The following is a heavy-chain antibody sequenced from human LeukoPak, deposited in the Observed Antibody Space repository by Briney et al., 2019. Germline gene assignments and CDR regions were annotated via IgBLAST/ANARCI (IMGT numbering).Heavy chain of an antibody. CDR2: ISYDGSNK. D-gene: IGHD3-22*01. CDR3: AKDEYYYDSSGYYLFDY. Sequence: PGGSLRLSCSASGFTFSSYGMHWVRQAPGKGLEWVAVISYDGSNKYYADSVKGRFTISRDNSKNTLYLQMNSLRAEDTAVYYCAKDEYYYDSSGYYLFDYWGQGTLVTVSS. J-gene: IGHJ4*02. V-gene: IGHV3-30*18. CDR1: GFTFSSYG.